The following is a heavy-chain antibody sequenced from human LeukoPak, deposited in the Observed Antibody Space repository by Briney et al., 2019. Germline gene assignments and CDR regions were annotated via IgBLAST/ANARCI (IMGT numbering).Heavy chain of an antibody. J-gene: IGHJ4*02. CDR3: ARGFSYSEDYFDY. CDR2: ISGSGGST. CDR1: GFTFNSYA. D-gene: IGHD5-18*01. V-gene: IGHV3-23*01. Sequence: GGSLRLSCAVSGFTFNSYAMNWVRQAPGKGLEWVSAISGSGGSTYYADSVKGRFTFSRDNSKNTLYLQMNSLRAEDTAVYYCARGFSYSEDYFDYWGQGTLVAVSS.